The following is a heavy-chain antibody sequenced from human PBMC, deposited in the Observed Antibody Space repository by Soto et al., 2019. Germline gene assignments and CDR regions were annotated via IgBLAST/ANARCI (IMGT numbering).Heavy chain of an antibody. D-gene: IGHD6-6*01. V-gene: IGHV1-69*06. J-gene: IGHJ5*02. Sequence: SVKVSCKASGGTFSSYAISWVRQAPGQGLEWMGGIIPIFGTANYAQKFQGRVTITADKSTSTAYMELSSLRSEDTAVYYCAREVYSIAARREGFDPWGRGTLVTVSS. CDR1: GGTFSSYA. CDR2: IIPIFGTA. CDR3: AREVYSIAARREGFDP.